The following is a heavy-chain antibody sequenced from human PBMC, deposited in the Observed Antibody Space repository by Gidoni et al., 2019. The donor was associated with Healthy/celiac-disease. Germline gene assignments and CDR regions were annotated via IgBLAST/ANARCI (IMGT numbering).Heavy chain of an antibody. V-gene: IGHV3-23*01. Sequence: LEWVSAISGSGGSTYYADSVKGRFTISRDNSKNTLYLQMNSLRAEDTAVYYCPKPHGSGRTDAFDIWGQGTMVTVSS. CDR3: PKPHGSGRTDAFDI. CDR2: ISGSGGST. J-gene: IGHJ3*02. D-gene: IGHD3-10*01.